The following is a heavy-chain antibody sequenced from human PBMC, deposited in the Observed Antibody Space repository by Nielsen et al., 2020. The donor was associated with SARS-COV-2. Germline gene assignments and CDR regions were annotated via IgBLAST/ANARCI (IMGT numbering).Heavy chain of an antibody. CDR1: GGFVSSGSYY. D-gene: IGHD1-26*01. J-gene: IGHJ6*02. CDR2: IYYSGST. Sequence: SETLSLTCTVSGGFVSSGSYYWSWIRQPPGKGLEWIGYIYYSGSTNYNPSLKSRVTISVDTSKNQFSLKLSSVTAADTAVYYCARDRSGSYYVSSGMDVWGQGTTVTVSS. CDR3: ARDRSGSYYVSSGMDV. V-gene: IGHV4-61*01.